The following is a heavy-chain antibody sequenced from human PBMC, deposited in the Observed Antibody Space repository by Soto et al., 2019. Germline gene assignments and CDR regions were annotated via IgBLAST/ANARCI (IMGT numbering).Heavy chain of an antibody. V-gene: IGHV1-3*01. J-gene: IGHJ4*02. CDR3: ARVRPLVYTGNHFDH. Sequence: GASVKVSCKSSGYTFSSYAMHWVRQAPGQRLEWMGWINAGNGDTKYSQKFQGRVTISMDTSASTGYMELSSLTFEDTAMYYCARVRPLVYTGNHFDHWGQGTLVTVSS. CDR1: GYTFSSYA. D-gene: IGHD1-1*01. CDR2: INAGNGDT.